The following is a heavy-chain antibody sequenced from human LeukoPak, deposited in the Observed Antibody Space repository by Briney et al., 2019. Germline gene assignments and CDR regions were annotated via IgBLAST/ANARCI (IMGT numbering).Heavy chain of an antibody. CDR2: ISGGGAVT. D-gene: IGHD5-12*01. CDR3: AKEPRVATIEIFDY. Sequence: GVSLRLSCAASGFTFSSYAMSWARQAPGKGLEWVSSISGGGAVTYYADSVKGRFTISRDNSKNTVYLQMNSLRAEDTAVYYCAKEPRVATIEIFDYWGQGTLVTVSS. CDR1: GFTFSSYA. V-gene: IGHV3-23*01. J-gene: IGHJ4*02.